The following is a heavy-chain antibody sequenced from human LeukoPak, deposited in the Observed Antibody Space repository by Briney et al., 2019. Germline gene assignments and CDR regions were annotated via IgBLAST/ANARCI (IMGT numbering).Heavy chain of an antibody. CDR2: ISSSSSTI. CDR3: ARGGVGATTLIDY. D-gene: IGHD1-26*01. V-gene: IGHV3-48*01. Sequence: GGSLRLSCAASGFTFSSYSMNWVRQAPGKGLEWVSYISSSSSTIYYADSVKGRFTISRDNAKNSLYLQMNSLRAEDTAVYYCARGGVGATTLIDYWGQGTLVTVSS. J-gene: IGHJ4*02. CDR1: GFTFSSYS.